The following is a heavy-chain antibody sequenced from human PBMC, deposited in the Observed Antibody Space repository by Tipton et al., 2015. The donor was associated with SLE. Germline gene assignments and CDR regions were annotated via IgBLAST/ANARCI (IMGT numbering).Heavy chain of an antibody. J-gene: IGHJ4*02. Sequence: TLSLTCTVSGGSISSGDYYWSWIRQPPGKGLEWIGYIYYSGSTYYNPSLKSRVTISVDTSKNQFSLKLSSVTAADTAVYYRARVSITMIAVYWGQGTLVTVSS. CDR1: GGSISSGDYY. V-gene: IGHV4-30-4*01. D-gene: IGHD3-22*01. CDR2: IYYSGST. CDR3: ARVSITMIAVY.